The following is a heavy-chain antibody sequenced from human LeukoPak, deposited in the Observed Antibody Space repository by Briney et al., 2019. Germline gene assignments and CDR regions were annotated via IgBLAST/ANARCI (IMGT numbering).Heavy chain of an antibody. Sequence: SETLSLTCTASGGTISSSSYYWGWIRQPPGKGLEWIGSIYFSGSTYYNPSLRGRVSISVDTAKNLFSLKLSSVTAADTAVYYYARALLSVGDCYPPYYFDYWGQGTLVTVSS. CDR1: GGTISSSSYY. D-gene: IGHD2-21*02. J-gene: IGHJ4*02. CDR2: IYFSGST. CDR3: ARALLSVGDCYPPYYFDY. V-gene: IGHV4-39*01.